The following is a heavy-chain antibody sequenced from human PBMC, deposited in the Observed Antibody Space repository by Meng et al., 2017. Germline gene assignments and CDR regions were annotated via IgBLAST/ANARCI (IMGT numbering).Heavy chain of an antibody. J-gene: IGHJ5*02. CDR1: GGSISSGGYY. D-gene: IGHD2-15*01. V-gene: IGHV4-31*01. Sequence: GQLQEAGPELVQPSQPLPLPCTVSGGSISSGGYYWSWIRQHPGKGLEWIGYIYYSGSTYYNPSLKSLVTISVDTSKNQFSLKLSSVTAADTAVYYCARGLRCSGGSCYSSNWFDPWGQGALVTVSS. CDR3: ARGLRCSGGSCYSSNWFDP. CDR2: IYYSGST.